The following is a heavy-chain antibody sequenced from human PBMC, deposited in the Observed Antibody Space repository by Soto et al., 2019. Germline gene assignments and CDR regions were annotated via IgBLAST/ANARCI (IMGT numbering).Heavy chain of an antibody. CDR3: TRGSRIISGDAFFDF. V-gene: IGHV1-2*04. CDR2: INPNSGDT. CDR1: GYNFSGYY. D-gene: IGHD3-16*01. J-gene: IGHJ5*01. Sequence: GASVKVSCKASGYNFSGYYMHWVRQAPGQGLEWMGWINPNSGDTDYAQKFQGWVTMTRDTSISTAYMELSRVTSDDTAVYYCTRGSRIISGDAFFDFWGQGTLVTVSS.